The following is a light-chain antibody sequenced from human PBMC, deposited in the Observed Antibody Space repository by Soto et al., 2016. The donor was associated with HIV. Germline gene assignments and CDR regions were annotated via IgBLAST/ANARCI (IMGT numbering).Light chain of an antibody. CDR1: QDISSW. Sequence: DIQMTQSPSSVSASVGDRVTITCRASQDISSWLAWYQQKPGKAPNLLIFAASTLQSGVPSRFSGSGSGTDFTLTISNLQPEDFATHYCQQANSFPITFGQGHDWRLN. CDR2: AAS. V-gene: IGKV1-12*01. CDR3: QQANSFPIT. J-gene: IGKJ5*01.